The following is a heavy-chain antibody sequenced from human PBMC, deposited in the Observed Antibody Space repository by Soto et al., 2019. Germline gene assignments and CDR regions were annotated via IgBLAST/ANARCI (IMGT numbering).Heavy chain of an antibody. CDR1: GFSFSSYA. V-gene: IGHV3-23*01. J-gene: IGHJ5*02. CDR2: IGGRGGST. D-gene: IGHD3-3*01. CDR3: AKQGDYDFWSSSNNWLDP. Sequence: EVQLLESGGGLVQPGGSLRLSCAASGFSFSSYAISWVRQAPGKGLEWVSSIGGRGGSTYYADPVKGRFTSSRDNSKNTVELQMNSLRVEDTAGYYCAKQGDYDFWSSSNNWLDPWGQGTLVTVSA.